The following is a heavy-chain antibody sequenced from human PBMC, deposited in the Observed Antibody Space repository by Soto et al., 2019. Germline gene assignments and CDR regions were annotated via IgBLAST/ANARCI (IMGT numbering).Heavy chain of an antibody. V-gene: IGHV4-31*03. D-gene: IGHD5-12*01. CDR2: IYYSGST. CDR1: GGSISSGGYY. CDR3: ARGGRDGYNEHFDY. Sequence: SETLSLTCTVSGGSISSGGYYWSWIRQHPGKGLEWIGYIYYSGSTYYNPSLKSRVTISVDTSKNQFSLKLSSVTAADTAVYYCARGGRDGYNEHFDYWGQGTLVTVSS. J-gene: IGHJ4*02.